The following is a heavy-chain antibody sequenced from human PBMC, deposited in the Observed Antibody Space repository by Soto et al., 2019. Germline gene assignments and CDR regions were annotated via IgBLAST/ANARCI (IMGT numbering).Heavy chain of an antibody. CDR3: ARAYRYYYDSSGYPPPDS. CDR1: GYTFTSYG. D-gene: IGHD3-22*01. V-gene: IGHV1-18*01. CDR2: ISAYNGNT. Sequence: EASVKVSCKASGYTFTSYGISWVRQAPGQGLEWMGWISAYNGNTNYAQKLQGRVTMTTDTSTSTAYMELRSLRSDDTAVYYCARAYRYYYDSSGYPPPDSWGQGTLVTVSS. J-gene: IGHJ4*02.